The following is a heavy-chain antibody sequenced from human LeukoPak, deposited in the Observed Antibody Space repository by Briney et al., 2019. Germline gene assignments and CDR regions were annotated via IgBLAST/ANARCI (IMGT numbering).Heavy chain of an antibody. Sequence: GRSLRLSCAASGFTFSSYGMHWVRQAPGKGLEWVAVISYDGSNKYYADSVKGRFTISRDNSKNTLYLQMNSLRAEDTAVYYCARAPGDYGDYEGYFDYWGQGTLVTVSS. D-gene: IGHD4-17*01. CDR3: ARAPGDYGDYEGYFDY. V-gene: IGHV3-30*03. CDR1: GFTFSSYG. J-gene: IGHJ4*02. CDR2: ISYDGSNK.